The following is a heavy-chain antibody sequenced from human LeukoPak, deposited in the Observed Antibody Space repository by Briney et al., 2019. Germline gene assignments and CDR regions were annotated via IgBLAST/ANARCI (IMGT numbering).Heavy chain of an antibody. J-gene: IGHJ3*02. D-gene: IGHD5-18*01. Sequence: GEALMISCYGSGYSFTSYWIGWGRQLPGEGGEGRGVIYPGDSETSYSPSFQGQVTISADKSISTAYLQWSSLKASGTAMYYCARPDTAMVDDAFDIWGQGTMVTVSS. V-gene: IGHV5-51*01. CDR1: GYSFTSYW. CDR3: ARPDTAMVDDAFDI. CDR2: IYPGDSET.